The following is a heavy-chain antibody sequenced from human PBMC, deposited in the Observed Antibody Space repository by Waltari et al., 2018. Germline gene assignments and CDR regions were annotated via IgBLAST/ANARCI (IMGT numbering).Heavy chain of an antibody. CDR3: VRDSSGTY. CDR2: INSYGSST. D-gene: IGHD3-22*01. Sequence: EVQLVESGGGLVQPGGSLRRSCAASGFTFSSRWMYWVHQPPGKGLVWVSGINSYGSSTSYADSVKGRVTISRDNAKNTLYLQMNSLRAEDTAVYYCVRDSSGTYWGQGTQVTVSS. J-gene: IGHJ4*02. CDR1: GFTFSSRW. V-gene: IGHV3-74*01.